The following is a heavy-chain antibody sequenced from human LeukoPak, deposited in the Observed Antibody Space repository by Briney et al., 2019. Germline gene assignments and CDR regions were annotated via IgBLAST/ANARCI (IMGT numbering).Heavy chain of an antibody. J-gene: IGHJ4*02. CDR3: TRFGPQTGSKVDY. CDR1: GYTFTSCG. Sequence: ASVKVSCRASGYTFTSCGISWVRQAPGQGLEWMGWISTYNDNANYVQKYQGRVTMTTDTSTSTAYMELRSLTSDDTAVYYCTRFGPQTGSKVDYWGQGTLVTVSS. D-gene: IGHD3-10*01. CDR2: ISTYNDNA. V-gene: IGHV1-18*01.